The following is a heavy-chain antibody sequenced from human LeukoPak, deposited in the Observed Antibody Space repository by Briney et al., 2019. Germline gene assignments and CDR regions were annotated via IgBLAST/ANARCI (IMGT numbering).Heavy chain of an antibody. Sequence: SETLSLTCTVSGGSISSSSYYWGWIRQPPGKGLEWIGSIYYSGNTYYNPSLKSRVTISGDTSRNQFSLKLNSVTAADTAVYYCARASRYYGSGTYYNYYYYYMDVWGKGTTVTISS. CDR3: ARASRYYGSGTYYNYYYYYMDV. J-gene: IGHJ6*03. CDR1: GGSISSSSYY. V-gene: IGHV4-39*07. CDR2: IYYSGNT. D-gene: IGHD3-10*01.